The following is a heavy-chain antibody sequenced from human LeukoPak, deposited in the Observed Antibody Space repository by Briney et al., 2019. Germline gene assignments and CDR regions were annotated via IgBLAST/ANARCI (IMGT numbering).Heavy chain of an antibody. CDR1: GYTFTGYY. Sequence: ASVKVSCKASGYTFTGYYMHWVRQAPGQGLEWMGWINPNSGGTNYAQKFQGRVTMTRDTSISTAYMELSRLRSDGTAVYYCARDMEAAAGTAGAAAWGQGTLVTVSS. J-gene: IGHJ5*02. D-gene: IGHD6-13*01. CDR2: INPNSGGT. CDR3: ARDMEAAAGTAGAAA. V-gene: IGHV1-2*02.